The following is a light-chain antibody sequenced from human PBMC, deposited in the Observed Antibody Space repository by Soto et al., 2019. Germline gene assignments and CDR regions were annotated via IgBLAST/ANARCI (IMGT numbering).Light chain of an antibody. J-gene: IGKJ1*01. CDR1: QSVSSSY. V-gene: IGKV3-20*01. Sequence: EIVLTQSPGTLSLSPGEIATLSFSASQSVSSSYLAWYQQKPGQAPRLLIYGASSRATGIPDRFSGSGSGTDFTLTISRLEPEDFAVYYCQQYGSSVWTFGQGTKVDI. CDR3: QQYGSSVWT. CDR2: GAS.